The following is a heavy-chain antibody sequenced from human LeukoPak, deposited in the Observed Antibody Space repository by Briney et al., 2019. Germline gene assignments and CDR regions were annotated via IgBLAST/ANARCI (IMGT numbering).Heavy chain of an antibody. D-gene: IGHD3-3*01. CDR2: INPNSGGT. V-gene: IGHV1-2*02. CDR3: AKGGPGRYDFWSGYYIYFDY. J-gene: IGHJ4*02. Sequence: ASVKVSCKASGYTFSDYHIHWVRQAPGQGLEWMGWINPNSGGTNYAGKFQGRVTMTSDTSISTAYMDLSRLRSDDTAVYYCAKGGPGRYDFWSGYYIYFDYWGQGTLVTVSS. CDR1: GYTFSDYH.